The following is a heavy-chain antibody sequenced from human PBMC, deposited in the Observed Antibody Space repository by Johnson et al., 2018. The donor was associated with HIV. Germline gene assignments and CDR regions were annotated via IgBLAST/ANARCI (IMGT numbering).Heavy chain of an antibody. Sequence: VSYISSSGSTIYYADSVKGRFTISRDNAKNSLYLQMNSLRAEDTAMYYCAREQATLWFRASGADFNIWGQGTMVTVSS. D-gene: IGHD3-10*01. CDR2: ISSSGSTI. J-gene: IGHJ3*02. CDR3: AREQATLWFRASGADFNI. V-gene: IGHV3-11*04.